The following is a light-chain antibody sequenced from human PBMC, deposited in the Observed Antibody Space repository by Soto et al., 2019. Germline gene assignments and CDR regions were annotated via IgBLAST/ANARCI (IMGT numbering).Light chain of an antibody. Sequence: QSVLTQPASVSGSPGQSITISCTGTSSDVGAYNYVSWYQQYPGKAPKLVVYDVSNRPSGVSNRFSGSKSGNTASLTISGLQAEDEADYHCSSYTTSIGYVFVTGTKVTVL. V-gene: IGLV2-14*01. CDR1: SSDVGAYNY. CDR3: SSYTTSIGYV. CDR2: DVS. J-gene: IGLJ1*01.